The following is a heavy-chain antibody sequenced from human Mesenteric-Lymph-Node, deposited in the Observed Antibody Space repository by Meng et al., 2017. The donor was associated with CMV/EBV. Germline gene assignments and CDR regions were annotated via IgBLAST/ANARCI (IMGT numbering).Heavy chain of an antibody. V-gene: IGHV3-9*01. J-gene: IGHJ6*02. CDR3: AKDPVHGYWEGGMDV. CDR1: GFTFDDYA. D-gene: IGHD3-22*01. Sequence: GGSLRLSCAASGFTFDDYAMHWVRQAPGKGLEWVSGISWNSGSIGYADSVKGRFTISRDNSKNTLYLQMNSLRVEDTAVYYCAKDPVHGYWEGGMDVWGQGTTVTVSS. CDR2: ISWNSGSI.